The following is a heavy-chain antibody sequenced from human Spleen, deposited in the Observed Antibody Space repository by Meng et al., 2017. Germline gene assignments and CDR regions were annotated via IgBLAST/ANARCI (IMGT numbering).Heavy chain of an antibody. CDR2: INHSGST. CDR3: ARGWGRGYSFDP. CDR1: GGSFSGYY. J-gene: IGHJ5*02. D-gene: IGHD5-18*01. Sequence: QVQLQRGGAGLLEPSETLPLPCAVYGGSFSGYYWSWIRQPPGKGLEWIGEINHSGSTNYNPSLKSRVTISVDTSKNQFSLKLSSVTAADTAVYYCARGWGRGYSFDPWGQGTLVTVSS. V-gene: IGHV4-34*01.